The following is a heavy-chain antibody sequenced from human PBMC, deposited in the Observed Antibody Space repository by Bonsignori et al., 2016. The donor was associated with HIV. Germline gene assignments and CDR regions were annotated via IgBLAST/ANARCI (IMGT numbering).Heavy chain of an antibody. CDR3: ARGRGAVAGMRYPSSWFDP. J-gene: IGHJ5*02. Sequence: SETLSLTCAVYGGSFSGYYWSWIRQPPGKGLEWIGEINHSGSTNYNPSLKSRVTISVDTSKNQFSLKLSSVTAADTAVYYCARGRGAVAGMRYPSSWFDPWGQGTLVTVSS. CDR1: GGSFSGYY. CDR2: INHSGST. D-gene: IGHD6-19*01. V-gene: IGHV4-34*01.